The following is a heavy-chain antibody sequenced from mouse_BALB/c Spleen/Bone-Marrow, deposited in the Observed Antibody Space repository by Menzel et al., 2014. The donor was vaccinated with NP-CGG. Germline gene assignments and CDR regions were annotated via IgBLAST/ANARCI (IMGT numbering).Heavy chain of an antibody. J-gene: IGHJ3*01. CDR3: VRDGDYRYAWFSY. CDR2: ISDGGTYT. CDR1: GFTFRDYY. Sequence: EVKLVESGGGLVKPGGSLKLFCAASGFTFRDYYMYWVRQTPEKRLEWVATISDGGTYTYYSDSVKGRFTISRDKAKNNLYLQMTNLMSEDTAMYRCVRDGDYRYAWFSYWGQGTLVTVSA. D-gene: IGHD2-14*01. V-gene: IGHV5-4*02.